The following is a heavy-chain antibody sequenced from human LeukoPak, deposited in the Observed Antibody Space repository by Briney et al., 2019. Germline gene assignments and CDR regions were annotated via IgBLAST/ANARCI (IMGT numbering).Heavy chain of an antibody. V-gene: IGHV1-69*13. Sequence: ASVKVSCKASGGTFSSYAISWVRQAPGQGLEWMGGIIPIFGTANYAQKFQGRVTITADESTSTAYMELSSLRSEDTAVYYCARDSRRSCSGGSCYSTFPYGIDVWGQGTTVTVSS. CDR2: IIPIFGTA. J-gene: IGHJ6*02. CDR3: ARDSRRSCSGGSCYSTFPYGIDV. D-gene: IGHD2-15*01. CDR1: GGTFSSYA.